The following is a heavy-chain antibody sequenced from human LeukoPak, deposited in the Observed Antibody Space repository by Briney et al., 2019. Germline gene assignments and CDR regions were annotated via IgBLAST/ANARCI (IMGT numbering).Heavy chain of an antibody. V-gene: IGHV4-39*01. CDR3: ARSPWEGMIVEDY. J-gene: IGHJ4*02. Sequence: SETLSLTCTVSGGSISSSSYYWGWLRQPPGKGLEWIGSIYYSGSTYYNPSLKSRVTISVDTSKNQFSLKLSSVTAADTAVYYCARSPWEGMIVEDYWGQGTLVTVSS. CDR2: IYYSGST. CDR1: GGSISSSSYY. D-gene: IGHD3-22*01.